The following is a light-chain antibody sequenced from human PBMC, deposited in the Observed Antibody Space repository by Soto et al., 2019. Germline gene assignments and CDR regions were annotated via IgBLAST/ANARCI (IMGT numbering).Light chain of an antibody. CDR3: VSYTSSSTSV. CDR2: DVA. CDR1: SSDVGGSNF. J-gene: IGLJ1*01. V-gene: IGLV2-14*03. Sequence: QSALTQPASVSDSPGQSITISCTGTSSDVGGSNFVSWYQQHPGKPPKLIIYDVANQPSGVSNRSSGSKSGSTASLIISRLQTEDDADYYSVSYTSSSTSVFGTGTKVTVL.